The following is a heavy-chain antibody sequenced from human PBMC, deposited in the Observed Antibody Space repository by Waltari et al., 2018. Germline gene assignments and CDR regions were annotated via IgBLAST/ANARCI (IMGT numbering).Heavy chain of an antibody. CDR3: ARGAPISRGPDY. CDR1: GGSFSGYY. Sequence: QVQLQQLGAGLLKPSETLSLTCAVYGGSFSGYYWSWIRQPPGKGLEWIGEINHSGSTNYNPSLKSRVTISVDTSKNQFSLKLSSVTAADTAVYYCARGAPISRGPDYWGQGTLVTVSS. D-gene: IGHD6-13*01. CDR2: INHSGST. J-gene: IGHJ4*02. V-gene: IGHV4-34*01.